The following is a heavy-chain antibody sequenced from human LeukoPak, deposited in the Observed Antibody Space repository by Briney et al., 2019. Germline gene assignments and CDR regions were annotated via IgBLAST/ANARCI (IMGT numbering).Heavy chain of an antibody. CDR1: GGSFSGYY. CDR2: INHSGST. J-gene: IGHJ3*02. V-gene: IGHV4-34*01. Sequence: SETLSLTCAVSGGSFSGYYWSWIRQPPGKGLEWIGEINHSGSTNYNPSLKSRVTISVDTSKNQFSLKLSSVTAADTAVYYCARDYYDISGYPQDAFDIWGQGTMVTVSS. CDR3: ARDYYDISGYPQDAFDI. D-gene: IGHD3-22*01.